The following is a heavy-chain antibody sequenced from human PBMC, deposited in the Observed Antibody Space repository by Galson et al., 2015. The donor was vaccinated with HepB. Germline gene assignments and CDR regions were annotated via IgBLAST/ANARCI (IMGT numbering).Heavy chain of an antibody. Sequence: SLRLSCAASGFTFRGYSMNWVRQAPGTGLEWVSSISSSSSYIYYADSVKGRFTISRDNAKNSLYLQMNSLRAEDTAVYYCARDGCSSTSRYYYGMDVWGQGTTVTVSS. CDR1: GFTFRGYS. J-gene: IGHJ6*02. CDR2: ISSSSSYI. D-gene: IGHD2-2*01. V-gene: IGHV3-21*01. CDR3: ARDGCSSTSRYYYGMDV.